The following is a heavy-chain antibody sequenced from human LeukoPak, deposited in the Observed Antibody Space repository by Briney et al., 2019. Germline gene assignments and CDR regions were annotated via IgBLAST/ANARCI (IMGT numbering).Heavy chain of an antibody. V-gene: IGHV4-34*01. CDR1: GGSFSGYY. CDR2: INYSGST. J-gene: IGHJ4*02. D-gene: IGHD6-13*01. CDR3: ARGRQRDSSSWYFDY. Sequence: SETLSLTCAVYGGSFSGYYWSWIRQPPGKGLEWIGEINYSGSTNYNPSLKSRVTISVDTSKNQCSLKLRAVTAADTAVYYWARGRQRDSSSWYFDYWGQGTLVTVSS.